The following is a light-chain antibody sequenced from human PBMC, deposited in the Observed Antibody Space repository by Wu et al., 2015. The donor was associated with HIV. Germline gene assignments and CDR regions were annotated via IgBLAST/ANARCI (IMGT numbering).Light chain of an antibody. V-gene: IGKV1-6*01. CDR2: GAS. CDR3: LQDYTYPRT. J-gene: IGKJ1*01. Sequence: AFQLTQSPSSLVASVGDRVTITCRASEGIRNYLAWHQQKSGKAPQLLIYGASTLESGVPSRFSGSRSGTDFTLTIRNLQPEDVATYYCLQDYTYPRTFGQGTKVEIK. CDR1: EGIRNY.